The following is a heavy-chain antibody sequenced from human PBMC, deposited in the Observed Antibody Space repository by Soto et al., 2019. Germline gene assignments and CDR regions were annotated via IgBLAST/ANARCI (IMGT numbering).Heavy chain of an antibody. J-gene: IGHJ4*02. D-gene: IGHD3-22*01. Sequence: KPSETLSLTCTVSSDSLTSSSYYWGWIRQPPGKGLEWIGSMYYSGSTYYNPSLKSRVTISADTSKNQFSLRLNSVTAADTAVYYCSRTPRAYFYDSSGYFPVYYFDYWGQGTLVTVSS. CDR1: SDSLTSSSYY. V-gene: IGHV4-39*01. CDR2: MYYSGST. CDR3: SRTPRAYFYDSSGYFPVYYFDY.